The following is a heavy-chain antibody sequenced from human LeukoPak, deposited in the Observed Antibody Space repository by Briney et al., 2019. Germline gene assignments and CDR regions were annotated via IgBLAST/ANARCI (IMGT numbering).Heavy chain of an antibody. CDR1: GYTFTSYG. CDR2: ISAYNGNT. J-gene: IGHJ6*02. Sequence: GASVKVSCKASGYTFTSYGISWVRQAPGQGLEWIGWISAYNGNTNYAQKLQGRVTMTTDTSTSTAYMELRSLRSDDTAVYYCARDPGIAANYYYYGMDVWGQGTTVTVSS. D-gene: IGHD6-13*01. V-gene: IGHV1-18*01. CDR3: ARDPGIAANYYYYGMDV.